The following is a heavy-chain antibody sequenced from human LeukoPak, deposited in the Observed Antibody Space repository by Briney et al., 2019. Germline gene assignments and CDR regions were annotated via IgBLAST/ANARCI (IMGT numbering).Heavy chain of an antibody. CDR1: GFTFSNYW. CDR3: ARIGYSSSSFDY. V-gene: IGHV3-7*01. D-gene: IGHD6-6*01. Sequence: PGGSLGLSCAASGFTFSNYWMSWVRQAPGKGLEWVANIKQDGSVKYYVDSVKGRSTISRDNAKNSLYLQMNSLRAEDTAVYYCARIGYSSSSFDYWGQGTLVTVYS. J-gene: IGHJ4*02. CDR2: IKQDGSVK.